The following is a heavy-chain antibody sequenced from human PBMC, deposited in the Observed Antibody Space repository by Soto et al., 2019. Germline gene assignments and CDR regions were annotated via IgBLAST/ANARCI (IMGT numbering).Heavy chain of an antibody. CDR1: GFTFANYA. CDR2: ISGSADST. Sequence: EVQLVESGGGLVQPGGSLRLSCAASGFTFANYAMSWVRQAPGKGLEWVSGISGSADSTYYAGSVRGRFTLSRDNSKNTLYLQMNSLRAEDTAIYFCAKEVRFGALTQPDYWGQGTLITVSS. J-gene: IGHJ4*02. D-gene: IGHD3-3*01. V-gene: IGHV3-23*04. CDR3: AKEVRFGALTQPDY.